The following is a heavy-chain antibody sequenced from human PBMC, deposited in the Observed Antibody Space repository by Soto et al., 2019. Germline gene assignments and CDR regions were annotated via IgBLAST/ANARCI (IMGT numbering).Heavy chain of an antibody. V-gene: IGHV3-21*01. CDR3: ARVLPCSSTSCYTDYYYAMDV. CDR1: GFTFSTYS. J-gene: IGHJ6*02. D-gene: IGHD2-2*02. CDR2: ISTSSSYI. Sequence: GGSLRLSCAASGFTFSTYSMNWVRQAPGKGLEWVSSISTSSSYIYYGDSVKGRFTTSRDNAKSSLYLQMSSLRAEDTAVYYCARVLPCSSTSCYTDYYYAMDVWGQGTTVTVSS.